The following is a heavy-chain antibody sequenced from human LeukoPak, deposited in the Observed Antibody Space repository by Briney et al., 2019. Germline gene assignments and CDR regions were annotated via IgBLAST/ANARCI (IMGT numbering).Heavy chain of an antibody. CDR1: GGSISSGGYY. Sequence: PSETLSLTGTVSGGSISSGGYYWSWIRQHPGKGLEWIGYIYYSGSTYYNPSLKSRVTISVDTSKNHFSLKLSSVTAADTAVYYCARAGRGSSWYFHDYWGQGTLVTVSS. V-gene: IGHV4-31*03. J-gene: IGHJ4*02. CDR2: IYYSGST. D-gene: IGHD6-13*01. CDR3: ARAGRGSSWYFHDY.